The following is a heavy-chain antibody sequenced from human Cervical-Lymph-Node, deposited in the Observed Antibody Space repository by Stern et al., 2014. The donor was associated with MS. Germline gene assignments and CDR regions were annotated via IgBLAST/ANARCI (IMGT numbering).Heavy chain of an antibody. Sequence: QVQLQESGPGLVKPSETLSLTCTVSGYSISSGYYWGWIRQPPGKGLEWIGSIYHSGSTYYNPSLKSRVTISVDTSKNQFSLKRSFVTAADTAVYYCARDGAYGPDYFDYWGQGTLVTVSS. D-gene: IGHD3-10*01. CDR3: ARDGAYGPDYFDY. J-gene: IGHJ4*02. V-gene: IGHV4-38-2*02. CDR1: GYSISSGYY. CDR2: IYHSGST.